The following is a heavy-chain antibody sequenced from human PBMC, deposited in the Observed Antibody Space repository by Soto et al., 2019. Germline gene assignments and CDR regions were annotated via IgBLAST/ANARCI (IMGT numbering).Heavy chain of an antibody. V-gene: IGHV1-69*06. Sequence: QVQLVQSGAEVKKPGSSVKVSCKASGGTFNNYVINWVRQAPGQGLEWMGGIIPIFGTANYAQKFQGRVTITADKSTSTAYMELNSLRSEDTAVYYCAGRCDSTSCLARFDYWGQGTLVTVSS. J-gene: IGHJ4*02. CDR1: GGTFNNYV. CDR3: AGRCDSTSCLARFDY. CDR2: IIPIFGTA. D-gene: IGHD2-2*01.